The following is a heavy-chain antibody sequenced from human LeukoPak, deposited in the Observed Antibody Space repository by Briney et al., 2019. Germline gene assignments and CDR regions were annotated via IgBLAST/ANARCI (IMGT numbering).Heavy chain of an antibody. D-gene: IGHD5-24*01. CDR3: ARGDGYNSGSFDY. V-gene: IGHV4-59*01. Sequence: SETLSLTCTVSGGSISTYYWSWIRQPPGKGLEWIGFIYYGGTNYNPSLKSRVTMSVDTSKNQFSLKVNSVTAADTAVYYCARGDGYNSGSFDYWGQGNLVTVSS. CDR1: GGSISTYY. J-gene: IGHJ4*02. CDR2: IYYGGT.